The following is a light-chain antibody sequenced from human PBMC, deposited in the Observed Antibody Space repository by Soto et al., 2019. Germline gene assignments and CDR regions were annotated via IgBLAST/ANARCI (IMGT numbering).Light chain of an antibody. CDR2: GDS. J-gene: IGLJ2*01. CDR1: SSNFGAGYD. CDR3: QSYDSSLSAVV. Sequence: QSVLTQPPSVSGAPGQRVTFSCTGSSSNFGAGYDVHWYQQLPGTAPKLLIYGDSNRPSGVPDRFSGSKSGTSASLAITGLQAEDEADYYCQSYDSSLSAVVFGGGTKVTVL. V-gene: IGLV1-40*01.